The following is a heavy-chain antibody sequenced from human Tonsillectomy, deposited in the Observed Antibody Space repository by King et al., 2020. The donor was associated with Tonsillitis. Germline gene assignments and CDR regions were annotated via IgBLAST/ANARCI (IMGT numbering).Heavy chain of an antibody. V-gene: IGHV3-7*01. D-gene: IGHD3-9*01. Sequence: VQLVESGGGLVQPGGSLRLSCAASGFTFSSYWMSWVRQAPGKGLEWVANIKQDGSEKYYVDSVKGRFTISRDNAKNSLYLQMNSLRAEDTAVYYCAREIELRYFDWLTSAGTTDWFDPWGQGTLVTVSS. CDR1: GFTFSSYW. CDR2: IKQDGSEK. CDR3: AREIELRYFDWLTSAGTTDWFDP. J-gene: IGHJ5*02.